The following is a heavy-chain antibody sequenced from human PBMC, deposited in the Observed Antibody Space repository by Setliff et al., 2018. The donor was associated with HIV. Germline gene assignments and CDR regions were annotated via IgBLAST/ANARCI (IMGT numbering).Heavy chain of an antibody. V-gene: IGHV5-51*01. J-gene: IGHJ6*03. CDR2: IFPGDSDT. CDR3: ASLRGDYVGQYYYYMDI. Sequence: PGESLKISCTGSGFNFNTDWIVWVRQIPGKGLEWMGSIFPGDSDTRYSPSFQDQVAISVDKSISTAYLQWRSLKASYTAFYYCASLRGDYVGQYYYYMDILGKGTTVTVSS. CDR1: GFNFNTDW. D-gene: IGHD4-17*01.